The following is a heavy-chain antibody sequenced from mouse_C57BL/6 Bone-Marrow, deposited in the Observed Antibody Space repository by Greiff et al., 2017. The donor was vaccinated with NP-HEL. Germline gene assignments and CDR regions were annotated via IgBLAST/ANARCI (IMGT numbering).Heavy chain of an antibody. D-gene: IGHD1-1*01. Sequence: EVHLVESGGGLVKPGGSLKLSCAASGFTFSSYAMSWVRQTPEKRLEWVATISDGGGYTYYPDNVKGRFTISRDNAKNNLYLQMSHLKSEDTAMYYCARDRYVNAMDYWGQGTSVTVSS. CDR1: GFTFSSYA. J-gene: IGHJ4*01. V-gene: IGHV5-4*01. CDR2: ISDGGGYT. CDR3: ARDRYVNAMDY.